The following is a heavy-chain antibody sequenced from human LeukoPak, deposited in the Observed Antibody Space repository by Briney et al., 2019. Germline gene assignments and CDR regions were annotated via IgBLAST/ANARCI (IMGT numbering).Heavy chain of an antibody. D-gene: IGHD3/OR15-3a*01. CDR3: TDFGY. CDR1: GYTLSNAW. CDR2: IKSTTDGATT. J-gene: IGHJ4*02. V-gene: IGHV3-15*01. Sequence: GGSLRLSCAASGYTLSNAWMSWVRQAPGKGLEWVGRIKSTTDGATTDYAAPVKGRFTISRDDSKNTLYLQMNSLKNEDTAVYHCTDFGYWGQGTLVTVSS.